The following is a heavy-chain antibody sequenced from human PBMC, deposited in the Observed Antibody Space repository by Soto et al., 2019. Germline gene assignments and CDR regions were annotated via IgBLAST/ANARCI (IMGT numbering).Heavy chain of an antibody. V-gene: IGHV1-69*13. CDR1: GGTFSSYA. D-gene: IGHD3-3*01. CDR3: ASCTIFGVVMTDDAFDI. J-gene: IGHJ3*02. Sequence: SVNFSCKASGGTFSSYAIIWVRQAPGQGLEWMGGIIPIFGTANYAQKFQGRVTITADESTSTAYMELSSLRSEDTAVYYCASCTIFGVVMTDDAFDIWGQGTMVTVSS. CDR2: IIPIFGTA.